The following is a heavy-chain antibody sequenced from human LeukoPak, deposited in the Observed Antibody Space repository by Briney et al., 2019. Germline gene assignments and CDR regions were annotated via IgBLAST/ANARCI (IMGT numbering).Heavy chain of an antibody. Sequence: GSLRLSCAASGFTFSSYGMHWVRQAPGKGLEWVAVISYDGSNKYYADSVKGRFTISRDNSKNMLYLQMNSLRAEDTAVYYCTTLLMYWGQGTLVTVSS. V-gene: IGHV3-30*03. CDR1: GFTFSSYG. CDR3: TTLLMY. CDR2: ISYDGSNK. D-gene: IGHD1-14*01. J-gene: IGHJ4*02.